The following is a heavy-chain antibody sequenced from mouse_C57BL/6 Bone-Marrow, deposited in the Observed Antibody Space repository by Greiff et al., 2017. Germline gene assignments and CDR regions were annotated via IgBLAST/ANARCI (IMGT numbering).Heavy chain of an antibody. CDR1: GYAFTNYL. D-gene: IGHD1-1*01. CDR3: ARGYYWFAY. V-gene: IGHV1-54*01. J-gene: IGHJ3*01. Sequence: QVQLQQSGAELVRPGTSVKVSCKASGYAFTNYLIEWVKQRPGQGLEWIGVINPGSGGTNYNEKFKGKATLTADKSSSTPYMQLSSLTSEDSAVYFCARGYYWFAYWGQGTLVTVSA. CDR2: INPGSGGT.